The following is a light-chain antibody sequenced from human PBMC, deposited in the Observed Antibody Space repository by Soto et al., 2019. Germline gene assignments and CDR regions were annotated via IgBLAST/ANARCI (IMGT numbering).Light chain of an antibody. Sequence: EIVLTQSPATLSLSPGERCTLSCRASESVTNYLAWYQQKPGQAPRLLVYDVSNRATGTPARFSGGGSGTDFTLTISNLEPEDFAVYYCQQRSDWPWTFGQGTKVDIK. V-gene: IGKV3-11*01. CDR1: ESVTNY. CDR2: DVS. J-gene: IGKJ1*01. CDR3: QQRSDWPWT.